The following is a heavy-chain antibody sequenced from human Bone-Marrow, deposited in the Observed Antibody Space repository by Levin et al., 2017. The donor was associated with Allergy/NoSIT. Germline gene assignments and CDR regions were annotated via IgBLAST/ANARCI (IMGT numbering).Heavy chain of an antibody. CDR2: ISKSGST. CDR1: GGSISSFY. D-gene: IGHD6-6*01. J-gene: IGHJ6*02. CDR3: ARDGIAARHFYGMDV. V-gene: IGHV4-59*01. Sequence: SETLSLTCTISGGSISSFYWSWIRQPPGKGLEWIGYISKSGSTSSNPSLKSRVSLSLDTSKNQFSLKVNSVTAADTAVYYCARDGIAARHFYGMDVWGQGTTVPVSS.